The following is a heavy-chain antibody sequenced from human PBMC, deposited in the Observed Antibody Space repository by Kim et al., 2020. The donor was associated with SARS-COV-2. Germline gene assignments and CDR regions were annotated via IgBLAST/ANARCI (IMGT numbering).Heavy chain of an antibody. Sequence: GGSLRLSCAASGFTFSSYSMNWVRQAPGKGLEWVSSISSSSSYIYYADSVKGRFTISRDNAKNSLYLQMNSLRAEDTAVYYCARDDQGVRGVITFDIWGQGTMVTVSS. CDR3: ARDDQGVRGVITFDI. CDR1: GFTFSSYS. J-gene: IGHJ3*02. V-gene: IGHV3-21*01. D-gene: IGHD3-10*01. CDR2: ISSSSSYI.